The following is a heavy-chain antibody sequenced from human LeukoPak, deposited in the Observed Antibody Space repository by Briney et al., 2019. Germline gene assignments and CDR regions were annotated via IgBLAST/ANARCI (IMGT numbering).Heavy chain of an antibody. Sequence: TGGSLRLSCAASGFTFDDYGMSWVRQAPGKGLEWVSGIKWNGGSTGYADSVKGRFTISRDNAKSSLYLQMNSLRAEDTALYYCARGIAAAGRHVDYWGQGTLVTVSS. CDR2: IKWNGGST. J-gene: IGHJ4*02. V-gene: IGHV3-20*04. CDR1: GFTFDDYG. D-gene: IGHD6-13*01. CDR3: ARGIAAAGRHVDY.